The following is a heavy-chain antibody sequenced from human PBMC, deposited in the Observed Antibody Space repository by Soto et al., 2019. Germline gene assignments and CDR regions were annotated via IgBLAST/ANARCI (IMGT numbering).Heavy chain of an antibody. D-gene: IGHD2-2*01. V-gene: IGHV1-69*13. CDR1: GVTFSNYA. Sequence: GASVKVSCKASGVTFSNYAFSWVRQAPGQGLEWIGGIIPIFSKPRYAQKFQGRVTITADDSTSTAYMELSSLRSEDTAVYYCARDKGRGFTTSWYFFDYWGHGTLVTVSS. J-gene: IGHJ4*01. CDR2: IIPIFSKP. CDR3: ARDKGRGFTTSWYFFDY.